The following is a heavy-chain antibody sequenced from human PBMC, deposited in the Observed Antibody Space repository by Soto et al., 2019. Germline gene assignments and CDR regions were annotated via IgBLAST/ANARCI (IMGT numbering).Heavy chain of an antibody. CDR2: INHSGST. J-gene: IGHJ5*02. CDR1: GGSSCGYY. D-gene: IGHD2-15*01. Sequence: SETLSITCAVYGGSSCGYYWSRIRQPPGKGLEWIGEINHSGSTNYNPSLKSRVTISVDTSKNQFSLKLSSVTAADTAVYYCARKTTLSSGWFDPWGQGTLVTVSS. CDR3: ARKTTLSSGWFDP. V-gene: IGHV4-34*01.